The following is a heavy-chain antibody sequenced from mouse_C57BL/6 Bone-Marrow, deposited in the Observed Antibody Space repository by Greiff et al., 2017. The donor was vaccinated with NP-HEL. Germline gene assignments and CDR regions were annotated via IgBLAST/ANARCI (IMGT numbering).Heavy chain of an antibody. D-gene: IGHD1-1*01. J-gene: IGHJ2*01. CDR2: IHPNSGST. Sequence: QVQLKQPGAELVKPGASVKLSCKASGYTFTSYWMHWVKQRPGQGLEWIGMIHPNSGSTNYNEKFKSKATLTVDKSSSTAYMQLSSLTSEDSAVYYCARSGYYGSPYYLDYWGQGTTLTVSS. CDR3: ARSGYYGSPYYLDY. CDR1: GYTFTSYW. V-gene: IGHV1-64*01.